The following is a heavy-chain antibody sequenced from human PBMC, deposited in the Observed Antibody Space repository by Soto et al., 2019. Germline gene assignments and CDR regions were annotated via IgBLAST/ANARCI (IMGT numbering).Heavy chain of an antibody. CDR2: IKADGSEK. D-gene: IGHD2-21*02. J-gene: IGHJ4*02. CDR1: GFTFGSYW. CDR3: ARAGYCGPGCYDYFAY. V-gene: IGHV3-7*01. Sequence: EVQLVESGGGLVQPGGSLRLSCAVSGFTFGSYWMNWVRLIPGKGLEWVAYIKADGSEKYYVDSVKGRFTISRDNAKKSLYLQMNSLRVEDTSVYYGARAGYCGPGCYDYFAYWGQGTLVTVSS.